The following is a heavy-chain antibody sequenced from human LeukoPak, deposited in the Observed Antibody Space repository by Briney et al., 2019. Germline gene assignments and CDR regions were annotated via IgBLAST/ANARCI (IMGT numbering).Heavy chain of an antibody. J-gene: IGHJ4*02. V-gene: IGHV4-39*06. CDR3: ARGRGPLRHSSTNWIDN. Sequence: SETLSLTCTVSGGSISSSSYYWGWIRQPPGKGLEWIGEINHSGSSIYSPSLKSRVTISVDTSKNQFTLKVSSVTAADTAVYYCARGRGPLRHSSTNWIDNWDQGTLVTASS. D-gene: IGHD2-2*01. CDR1: GGSISSSSYY. CDR2: INHSGSS.